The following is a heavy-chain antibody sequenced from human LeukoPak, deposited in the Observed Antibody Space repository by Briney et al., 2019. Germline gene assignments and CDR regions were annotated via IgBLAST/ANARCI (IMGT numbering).Heavy chain of an antibody. CDR1: GFTFSSYD. CDR3: AKGQYSSSWYPPDLDY. V-gene: IGHV3-23*01. D-gene: IGHD6-13*01. CDR2: ISGSGGRT. J-gene: IGHJ4*02. Sequence: PGGSLRLPCAASGFTFSSYDMNWVRQAPGKGLEWVSSISGSGGRTDYADSVKGRFTISRDNSKNTLYLQMNSLRAEDTAIYYCAKGQYSSSWYPPDLDYWGQGTLVTVSS.